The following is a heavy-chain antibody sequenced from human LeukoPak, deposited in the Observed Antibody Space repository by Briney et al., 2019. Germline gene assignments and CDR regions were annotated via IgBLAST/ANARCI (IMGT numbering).Heavy chain of an antibody. CDR3: AKDVKPDSGRDVDY. CDR2: IYPSGDST. J-gene: IGHJ4*02. CDR1: GFTFWSFS. D-gene: IGHD6-19*01. V-gene: IGHV3-23*01. Sequence: GGSLRLSCAASGFTFWSFSMNWVRQAPGKGLEWVSAIYPSGDSTYYADSVKGRFTISRDNSRNTLYLQMHSLSAEDTAVYYCAKDVKPDSGRDVDYWGQGTLVTVSS.